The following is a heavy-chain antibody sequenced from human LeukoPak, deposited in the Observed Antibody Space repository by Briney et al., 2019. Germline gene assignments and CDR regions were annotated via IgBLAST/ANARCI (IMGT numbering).Heavy chain of an antibody. Sequence: SETLSLTCTVSGYSISSGYYWGWIRQPPGKGLEWIVVYHVGTTDYNPSLKSRVTISVDTSKNQFSLKLSSVTAADTAVYYCARGPPTMIVVATGFDSWGQGTLVTVSS. CDR3: ARGPPTMIVVATGFDS. V-gene: IGHV4-38-2*02. CDR2: VYHVGTT. J-gene: IGHJ5*01. D-gene: IGHD3-22*01. CDR1: GYSISSGYY.